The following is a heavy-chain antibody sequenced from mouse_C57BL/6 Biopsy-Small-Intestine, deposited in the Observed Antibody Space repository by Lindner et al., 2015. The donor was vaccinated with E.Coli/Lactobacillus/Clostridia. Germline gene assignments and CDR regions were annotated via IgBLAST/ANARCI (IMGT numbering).Heavy chain of an antibody. Sequence: VQLQESGADLVKPGASVKISCKVSGYPFSSYWVNWVKQRPGKGLEWIGQIYPGDGDSNYNGDFKDKATLTADKSSNTAYLQFSSLTSEDSAVYFCARGPIILDYWGQGTTLTVSS. CDR3: ARGPIILDY. J-gene: IGHJ2*01. CDR2: IYPGDGDS. CDR1: GYPFSSYW. V-gene: IGHV1-80*01.